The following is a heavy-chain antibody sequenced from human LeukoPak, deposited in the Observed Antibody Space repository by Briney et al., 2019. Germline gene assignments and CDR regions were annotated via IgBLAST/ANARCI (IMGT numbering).Heavy chain of an antibody. CDR3: AGGGRPPGAFDI. CDR2: IGTAGDT. Sequence: GGSLRLSCAASGFTFSSYDMHWVRQATGKGLEWVSAIGTAGDTYYPGSVKGRFTISRENAKNSLYLQMNSLRAGDTAVYYCAGGGRPPGAFDIWGQGTMVTVSS. CDR1: GFTFSSYD. V-gene: IGHV3-13*01. D-gene: IGHD3-10*01. J-gene: IGHJ3*02.